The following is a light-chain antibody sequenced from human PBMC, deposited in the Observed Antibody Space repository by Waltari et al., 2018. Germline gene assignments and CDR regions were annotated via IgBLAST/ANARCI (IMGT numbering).Light chain of an antibody. V-gene: IGLV1-40*01. J-gene: IGLJ2*01. CDR2: GNS. Sequence: QSVLTQPPSVSGAPGQSVTISCTGSSSNIRAGYDLHWYQQLPGTAPKLLIYGNSNRPSGVPDRFSGSKSGTSASLAITGLQAEDEADYYCQSYDSSLSGVVFGGGTKLTVL. CDR3: QSYDSSLSGVV. CDR1: SSNIRAGYD.